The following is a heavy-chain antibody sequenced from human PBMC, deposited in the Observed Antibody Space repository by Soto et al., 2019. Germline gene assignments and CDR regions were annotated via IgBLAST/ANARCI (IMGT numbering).Heavy chain of an antibody. J-gene: IGHJ5*02. Sequence: QVHLQESGPGLVRPSETLSLTCSVSGGSINSHYWSWIRQPPEKGLEYIGHIYYSGDSDSNSSLKSRVTMSVDTSKNQFSLRLASVTAADTAVYFCARITCSSLRCYAAAGNWFDPWGQGILVTVSS. D-gene: IGHD2-2*01. CDR3: ARITCSSLRCYAAAGNWFDP. CDR1: GGSINSHY. V-gene: IGHV4-59*11. CDR2: IYYSGDS.